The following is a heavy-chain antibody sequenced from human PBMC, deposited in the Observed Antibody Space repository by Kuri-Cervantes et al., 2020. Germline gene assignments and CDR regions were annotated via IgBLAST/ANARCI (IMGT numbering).Heavy chain of an antibody. Sequence: GGSLRLSCAASGFTFSSYWMSWVRQAPGKGLEWVANIKQDGSEKYYVDSVKGRFTISRDNAKNSLYLQMNSLRAEDTAVYYCARGDLVVPAAIGADYYYGMDVWGQGTTVTVSS. V-gene: IGHV3-7*01. J-gene: IGHJ6*02. CDR3: ARGDLVVPAAIGADYYYGMDV. CDR1: GFTFSSYW. D-gene: IGHD2-2*02. CDR2: IKQDGSEK.